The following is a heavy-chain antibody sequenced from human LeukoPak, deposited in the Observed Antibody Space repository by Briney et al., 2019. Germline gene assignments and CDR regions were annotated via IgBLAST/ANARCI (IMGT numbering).Heavy chain of an antibody. J-gene: IGHJ4*02. Sequence: PSETLSLTCAVYGGSFSGYYWSWIRQPPGKGLEWIGEINHSGSTNYNPSLKSRVTISVDTSKNQFSLKLSSVTAADTAVYYCARDYYDSSGYYLDYWGQGTLVTVSS. CDR2: INHSGST. CDR1: GGSFSGYY. CDR3: ARDYYDSSGYYLDY. V-gene: IGHV4-34*09. D-gene: IGHD3-22*01.